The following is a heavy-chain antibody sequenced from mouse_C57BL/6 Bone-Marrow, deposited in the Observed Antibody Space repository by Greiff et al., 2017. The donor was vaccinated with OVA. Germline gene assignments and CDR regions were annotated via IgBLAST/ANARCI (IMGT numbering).Heavy chain of an antibody. V-gene: IGHV1-63*01. CDR3: ARYTTAFDY. D-gene: IGHD1-2*01. Sequence: VQLKESGAELVRPGTSVKMSCKASGYTFTNYWIGWAKQRPGHGLEWIGDIYPGGGYTNYNEKFKGKATLTADKSSSTAYMQFSSLTSEDSAIYYCARYTTAFDYWGQGTTLTVSS. J-gene: IGHJ2*01. CDR2: IYPGGGYT. CDR1: GYTFTNYW.